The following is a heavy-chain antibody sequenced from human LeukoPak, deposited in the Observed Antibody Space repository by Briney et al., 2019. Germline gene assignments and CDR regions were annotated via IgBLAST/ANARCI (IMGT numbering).Heavy chain of an antibody. D-gene: IGHD4-23*01. Sequence: GGSLRLSCAASGFTFSNYAMSWVRQAPGKGLECVSVISGSGGSTYYADSVKGRFTTSRDTSKNTLYLHMNSLRAVDTAVYYCAKSTSPVGTFDYWGQGTLVTVSS. CDR2: ISGSGGST. CDR3: AKSTSPVGTFDY. V-gene: IGHV3-23*01. CDR1: GFTFSNYA. J-gene: IGHJ4*02.